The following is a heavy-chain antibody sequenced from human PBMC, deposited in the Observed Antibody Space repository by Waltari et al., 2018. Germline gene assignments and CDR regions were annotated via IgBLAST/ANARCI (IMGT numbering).Heavy chain of an antibody. CDR3: ARRPVLWLKGWFDP. CDR1: GYSISSGYY. Sequence: QVQLQESGPGLVKPSETLSLTCAVSGYSISSGYYWGWIRQPPGRGLEWIGGIYHSGGTYYNPSLKSRVTISVDTSKNQFSLKLSSVTAADTAVYYCARRPVLWLKGWFDPWGQGTLVTVSS. D-gene: IGHD3-10*01. J-gene: IGHJ5*02. CDR2: IYHSGGT. V-gene: IGHV4-38-2*01.